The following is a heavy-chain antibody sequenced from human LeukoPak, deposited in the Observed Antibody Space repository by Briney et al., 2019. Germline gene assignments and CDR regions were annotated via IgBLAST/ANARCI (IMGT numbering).Heavy chain of an antibody. CDR2: ISSSSSYI. J-gene: IGHJ4*02. V-gene: IGHV3-21*01. D-gene: IGHD6-13*01. CDR3: ARGQQQLAPGFDY. Sequence: GGSLRLSCAASGFTFSSYSMNWVRQAPGTGLEWVSSISSSSSYIYYADSVKGRFTISRDNAKNSLYLQMNSLRAEDTAVYYCARGQQQLAPGFDYWGQGTLVTVSS. CDR1: GFTFSSYS.